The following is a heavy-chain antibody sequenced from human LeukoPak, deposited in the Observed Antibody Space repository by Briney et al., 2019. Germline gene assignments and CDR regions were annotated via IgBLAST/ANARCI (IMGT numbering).Heavy chain of an antibody. V-gene: IGHV3-30*03. CDR3: ARDYLDYYGSGSLKF. J-gene: IGHJ4*02. Sequence: PGGSLRLSCAASGFTVSDNYMSWVRQAPGKGLEWVAVISYDGSNKYYADSVKGRFTISRDNSKNTLYLQMNSLRAEDTAVYYCARDYLDYYGSGSLKFWGQGTLVTVSS. CDR2: ISYDGSNK. D-gene: IGHD3-10*01. CDR1: GFTVSDNY.